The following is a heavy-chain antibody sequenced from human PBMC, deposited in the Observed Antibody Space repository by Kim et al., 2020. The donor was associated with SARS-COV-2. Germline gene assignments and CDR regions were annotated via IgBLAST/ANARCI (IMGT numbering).Heavy chain of an antibody. CDR1: GFTFSNAW. CDR3: TTLLRYFDWLAVKYYYYGMDV. J-gene: IGHJ6*02. D-gene: IGHD3-9*01. V-gene: IGHV3-15*01. CDR2: IKSKTDGGTT. Sequence: EGSLRLPCAASGFTFSNAWMSWVRQAPGKGLEWVGRIKSKTDGGTTDYAAPVKGRFTISRDDSKNTLYLQMNSLKTEDTAVYYCTTLLRYFDWLAVKYYYYGMDVWGQGTTVTVSS.